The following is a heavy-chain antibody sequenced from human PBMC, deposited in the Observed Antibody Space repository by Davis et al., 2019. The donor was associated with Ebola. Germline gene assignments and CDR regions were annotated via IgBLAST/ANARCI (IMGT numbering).Heavy chain of an antibody. V-gene: IGHV3-20*01. CDR2: VSWNGDTT. CDR3: ARDGGVRWNYVQYFDL. D-gene: IGHD2-8*02. J-gene: IGHJ2*01. CDR1: GFVFSSYG. Sequence: GGSLRLSCAASGFVFSSYGMSWVRHAPGRGLEWVSGVSWNGDTTGYADSVKGRFTISRDNAKNSLYLQMNSLRAEDTALYHCARDGGVRWNYVQYFDLWGRGTLVTVSS.